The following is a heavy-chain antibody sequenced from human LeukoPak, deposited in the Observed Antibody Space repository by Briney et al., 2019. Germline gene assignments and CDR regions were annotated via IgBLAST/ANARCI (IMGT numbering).Heavy chain of an antibody. CDR1: GFTFSNYR. J-gene: IGHJ4*02. D-gene: IGHD1-26*01. CDR2: IKQDAREK. Sequence: PGGSLRLSCEVSGFTFSNYRMSWIRQAPGKGLEWVANIKQDAREKYYVDHEKGRFTISRDNAKNSVYLQMNSLRADDTAVYFCARDVLGGFFDYWGQGTLVTVSS. V-gene: IGHV3-7*01. CDR3: ARDVLGGFFDY.